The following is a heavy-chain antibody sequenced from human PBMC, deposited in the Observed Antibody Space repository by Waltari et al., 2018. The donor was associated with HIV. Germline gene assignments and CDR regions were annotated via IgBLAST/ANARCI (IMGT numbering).Heavy chain of an antibody. Sequence: QVQLQESGPGLVKPSQTLFPTCTVSGGSIIRGGDYWSWIRQHPGKGLEWIGYIYYSGSTYYNPSLKSRVTISVDTSKNQFSLKLTSVTAADTALYYCARARDILAGYPHFDSWGQGTLVTVSS. CDR3: ARARDILAGYPHFDS. V-gene: IGHV4-31*03. J-gene: IGHJ4*02. CDR2: IYYSGST. D-gene: IGHD3-9*01. CDR1: GGSIIRGGDY.